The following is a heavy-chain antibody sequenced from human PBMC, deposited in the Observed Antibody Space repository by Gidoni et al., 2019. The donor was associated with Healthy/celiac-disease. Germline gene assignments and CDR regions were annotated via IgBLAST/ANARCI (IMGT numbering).Heavy chain of an antibody. Sequence: QLQLQESGPGLVKPSETLSLTCTVSGGSISSSSYYWGWIRQPPGKGLEWIGSIYYSGSTYYNPSLKSRVTISVDTSKNQFSLKLSSVTAADTAVYYCARHIPYYDSSGYYFTGELNAFDIWGQGTMVTVSS. D-gene: IGHD3-22*01. V-gene: IGHV4-39*01. CDR2: IYYSGST. CDR1: GGSISSSSYY. CDR3: ARHIPYYDSSGYYFTGELNAFDI. J-gene: IGHJ3*02.